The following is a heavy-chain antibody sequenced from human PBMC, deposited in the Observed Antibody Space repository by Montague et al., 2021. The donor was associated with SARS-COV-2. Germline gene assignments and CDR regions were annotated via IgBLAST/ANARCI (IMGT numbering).Heavy chain of an antibody. CDR1: GGSFSGYF. CDR2: INDGGSV. J-gene: IGHJ3*02. D-gene: IGHD3-16*02. CDR3: ARTSKMDDYVWGSYRFTAFDT. Sequence: SETLSLTCGVYGGSFSGYFWTWIRQPPGKGLEWIGEINDGGSVTYNPSHKSRLTMSVDTSKKQFSLNLTSVAAADMAVYYCARTSKMDDYVWGSYRFTAFDTWGQGTMVIVSS. V-gene: IGHV4-34*01.